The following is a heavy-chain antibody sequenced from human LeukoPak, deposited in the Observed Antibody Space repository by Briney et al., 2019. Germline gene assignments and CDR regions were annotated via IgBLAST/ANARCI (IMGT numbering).Heavy chain of an antibody. J-gene: IGHJ4*02. D-gene: IGHD4-17*01. Sequence: GGSLRLSCAASGFTFSSYGMSWVRQAPGKGLEWVSAISGSGGSTYYADSVKGRFTISRDNSKNTLYLQMNSLRAEDTAVYYCAKDGTYGDYVAYFDYWGQGTLVTVSS. V-gene: IGHV3-23*01. CDR2: ISGSGGST. CDR1: GFTFSSYG. CDR3: AKDGTYGDYVAYFDY.